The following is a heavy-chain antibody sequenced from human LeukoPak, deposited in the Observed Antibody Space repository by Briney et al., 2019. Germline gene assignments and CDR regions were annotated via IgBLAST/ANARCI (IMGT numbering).Heavy chain of an antibody. J-gene: IGHJ4*02. V-gene: IGHV3-30-3*01. CDR2: ISYDGGKE. Sequence: GGSLRLSCVASGFSFNNFAMHWVRQAPGRGLEWVAVISYDGGKEHYAESMKGRFTISRDNSNNTLYLEINSPTPEDTAIYYCASCSRSAYYDILTAYYDYGGQGTQVTVSS. D-gene: IGHD3-9*01. CDR3: ASCSRSAYYDILTAYYDY. CDR1: GFSFNNFA.